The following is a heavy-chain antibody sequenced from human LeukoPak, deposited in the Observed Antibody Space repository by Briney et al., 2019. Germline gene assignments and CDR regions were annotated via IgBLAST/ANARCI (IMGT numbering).Heavy chain of an antibody. CDR2: IIPIFGTA. CDR3: AREAATTVTMSFWFDP. V-gene: IGHV1-69*05. D-gene: IGHD4-17*01. Sequence: SVRVSCKASGGTFSSYAINWLRQAPGQGLEWMGGIIPIFGTANYAQKFQGRVTITTDESTSTAYMELSSLRSEDTAVYYCAREAATTVTMSFWFDPWGQGTLVTVSS. J-gene: IGHJ5*02. CDR1: GGTFSSYA.